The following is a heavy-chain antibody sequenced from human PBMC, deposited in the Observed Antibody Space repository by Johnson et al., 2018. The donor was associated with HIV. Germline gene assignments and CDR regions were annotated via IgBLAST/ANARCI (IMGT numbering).Heavy chain of an antibody. D-gene: IGHD1-7*01. CDR1: GFTFSNYA. V-gene: IGHV3-30*04. J-gene: IGHJ3*02. CDR2: ISYDESNK. Sequence: VQLVESGGGVVQPGRSLRLSCAASGFTFSNYAIHWVRQAPGKGLEWVAVISYDESNKYYVDSVKGRFTVSRDNSKNTLYLQMNSLRAEDSALYYCARAPQKYNWDYMMAFDIWGQGTMVTVSS. CDR3: ARAPQKYNWDYMMAFDI.